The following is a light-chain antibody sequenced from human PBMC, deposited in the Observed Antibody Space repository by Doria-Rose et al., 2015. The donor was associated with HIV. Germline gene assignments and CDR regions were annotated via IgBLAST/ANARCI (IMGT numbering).Light chain of an antibody. Sequence: RVTITCRASQSINNWLAWYQQRPGKAPTILIYKASTLESGVPSRFSGSGSGTEFTLTISSLQPEDIGTYYCQQYNAYRTFGQGTKVELK. CDR3: QQYNAYRT. CDR1: QSINNW. V-gene: IGKV1-5*03. CDR2: KAS. J-gene: IGKJ1*01.